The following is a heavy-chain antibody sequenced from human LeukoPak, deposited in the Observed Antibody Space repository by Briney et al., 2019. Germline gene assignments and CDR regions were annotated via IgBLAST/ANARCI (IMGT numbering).Heavy chain of an antibody. D-gene: IGHD3-22*01. Sequence: GGSLRPSCAASGFTFSSYAMSWVRQAPGKGLEWVSAISSSGGSTYYADSVKGRFTISRDNSKNTLYLQMNSLRAEDTAVYYCAKGDSSGYYLRGYFDYWGQGTLVTVSS. CDR2: ISSSGGST. J-gene: IGHJ4*02. CDR3: AKGDSSGYYLRGYFDY. V-gene: IGHV3-23*01. CDR1: GFTFSSYA.